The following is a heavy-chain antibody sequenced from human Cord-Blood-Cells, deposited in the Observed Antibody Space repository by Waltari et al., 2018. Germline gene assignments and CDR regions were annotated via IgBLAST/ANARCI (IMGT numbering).Heavy chain of an antibody. CDR1: GGSIRSSSYY. D-gene: IGHD7-27*01. Sequence: QLQLQESGPGLVKPSETLSLTCTVSGGSIRSSSYYWGWIRQPPGKGLGWIGSIYYSGGTYYNPSLKSRVTISVDTSNNQFSLKLSSVTAADTAVYYCASLTGRFDYWGQGTLVTVSS. CDR3: ASLTGRFDY. V-gene: IGHV4-39*01. J-gene: IGHJ4*02. CDR2: IYYSGGT.